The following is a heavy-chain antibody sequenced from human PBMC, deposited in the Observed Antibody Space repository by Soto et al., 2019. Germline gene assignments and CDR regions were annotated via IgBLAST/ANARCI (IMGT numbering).Heavy chain of an antibody. V-gene: IGHV4-39*01. CDR2: IYYSGST. CDR3: ASSRTDYYHYMDV. Sequence: SETLSLTCSVSGGPFSSSYYWGWIRQPPGKGLEWIGSIYYSGSTYYNPSLKSRVTISVDRSKNQFSQKLTSVNDADTAVYYCASSRTDYYHYMDVWGKGTTVTVSS. J-gene: IGHJ6*03. D-gene: IGHD1-1*01. CDR1: GGPFSSSYY.